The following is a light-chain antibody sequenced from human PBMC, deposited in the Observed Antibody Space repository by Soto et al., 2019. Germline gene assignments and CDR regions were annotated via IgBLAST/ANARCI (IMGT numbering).Light chain of an antibody. CDR1: QSLRSS. J-gene: IGKJ1*01. CDR3: QQYNNWPQT. Sequence: ETLMTQSPYTLSVSIGERATLSCRASQSLRSSLAWYQQKPGQAPRLLIYDASTRATGIPARFSGSGSGTDFTLTISGLQSEDFAVYYCQQYNNWPQTFAQGTKVDIK. V-gene: IGKV3-15*01. CDR2: DAS.